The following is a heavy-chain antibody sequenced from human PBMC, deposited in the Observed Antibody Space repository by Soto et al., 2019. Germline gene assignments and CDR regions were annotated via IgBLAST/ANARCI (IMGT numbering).Heavy chain of an antibody. D-gene: IGHD3-3*01. CDR1: GGSISSSSYY. CDR2: IYYSGST. V-gene: IGHV4-39*01. J-gene: IGHJ4*02. Sequence: SETLSLTCTVSGGSISSSSYYWGWIRQPPGKGLEWIGSIYYSGSTYYNPSLKSRVTISVDTSKNQFSLKLSSVTAADTAVYYCARQSGSYYDFWSGTYYFDYWGQGTLVTVSS. CDR3: ARQSGSYYDFWSGTYYFDY.